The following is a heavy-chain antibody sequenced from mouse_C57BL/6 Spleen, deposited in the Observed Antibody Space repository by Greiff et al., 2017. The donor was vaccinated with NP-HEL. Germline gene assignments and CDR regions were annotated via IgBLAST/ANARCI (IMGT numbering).Heavy chain of an antibody. Sequence: EVQRVESGGGLVKPGGSLKLSCAASGFTFSSYAMSWVRQTPEKRLEWVGTISDGGSYTYYPDNVKGRFTISRDNAKNNLYLQMSHLKSEDTAMYYGARGGVAHWYFDVWGTGTTVTVSS. CDR2: ISDGGSYT. D-gene: IGHD1-1*01. CDR1: GFTFSSYA. V-gene: IGHV5-4*01. J-gene: IGHJ1*03. CDR3: ARGGVAHWYFDV.